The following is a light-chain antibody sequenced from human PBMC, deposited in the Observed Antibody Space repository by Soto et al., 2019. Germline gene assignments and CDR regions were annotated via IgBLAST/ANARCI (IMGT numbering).Light chain of an antibody. V-gene: IGKV3D-20*02. CDR2: GAS. J-gene: IGKJ5*01. Sequence: EIVLTQSPGTLSLSPGARATLSCRASQSVSSSYLAWYQQKPGQAPRLXXYGASSRATGIPARFSGSGSGTDLTLTISSLEPEDFAVYYCQQRSDWPPSAFGQGTRLEIK. CDR3: QQRSDWPPSA. CDR1: QSVSSSY.